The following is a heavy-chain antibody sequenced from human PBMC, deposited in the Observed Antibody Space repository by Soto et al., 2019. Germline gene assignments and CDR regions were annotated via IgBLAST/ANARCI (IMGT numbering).Heavy chain of an antibody. CDR1: GSIFRGYG. V-gene: IGHV3-33*01. CDR3: ARDGVGATAFWGYLDY. CDR2: IRFDGSNI. Sequence: QVLLVESGGGVVQPGRSLRLSCAASGSIFRGYGMHWVRQAPGKGLEWVAVIRFDGSNINYADFVMGRFTISRDNSKNTLYREMNSLRVEDTAVYYCARDGVGATAFWGYLDYWGQGTLVTGSS. D-gene: IGHD2-15*01. J-gene: IGHJ4*02.